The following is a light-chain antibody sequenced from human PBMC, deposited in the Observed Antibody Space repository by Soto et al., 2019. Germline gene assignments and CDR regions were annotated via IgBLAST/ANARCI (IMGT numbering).Light chain of an antibody. CDR3: QQSFSNPLT. V-gene: IGKV1-5*01. CDR2: DAS. Sequence: DIQRSQSPSTLSASVGDRVTITCRASQSISSWLAWYQQKPGKAPKLLIYDASSLESGVPSRFSGSGSGADFTLTINSLQPEDFATYFCQQSFSNPLTFGPGTKVAIK. CDR1: QSISSW. J-gene: IGKJ3*01.